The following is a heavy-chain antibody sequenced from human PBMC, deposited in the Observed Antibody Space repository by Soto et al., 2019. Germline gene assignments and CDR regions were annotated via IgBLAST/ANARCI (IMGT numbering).Heavy chain of an antibody. CDR1: GDTFTFYS. J-gene: IGHJ4*02. Sequence: QVQLVQSGAEVKRPGSSVKVSCKASGDTFTFYSINWVRQAPGLGLEWMGRINPILSMSNYAQRFQGRVTMTADKSTSTAYMELSSLRSEDTAIYYWARSYGSGYRAFDYWGQGALVTVSS. V-gene: IGHV1-69*02. CDR3: ARSYGSGYRAFDY. CDR2: INPILSMS. D-gene: IGHD3-10*01.